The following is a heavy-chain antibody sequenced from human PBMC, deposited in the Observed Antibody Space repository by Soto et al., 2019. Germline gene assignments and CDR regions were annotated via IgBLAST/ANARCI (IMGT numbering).Heavy chain of an antibody. Sequence: TSETLSLTCAVSGFSISSSSFYWGWIRQPPGKGLEWIGSFYYSESTYYNPSLKSRVIISVDTSKNQFSLKLSSVTAADTAVYYCATITIFGVVPNYFDYWGQGTLVTVSS. CDR2: FYYSEST. V-gene: IGHV4-39*01. CDR1: GFSISSSSFY. D-gene: IGHD3-3*01. J-gene: IGHJ4*02. CDR3: ATITIFGVVPNYFDY.